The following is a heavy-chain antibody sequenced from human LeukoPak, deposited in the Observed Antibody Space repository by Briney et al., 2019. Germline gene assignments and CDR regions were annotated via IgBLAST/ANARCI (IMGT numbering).Heavy chain of an antibody. J-gene: IGHJ5*02. CDR2: IYHSGST. Sequence: SETLSLTCAVSGYSISSGYYWGWIRHPPGKGLEWIGSIYHSGSTYYNPSLKSRVTISVDTSKNQFSLKLSSVTAADTAVYYCTRDRGSEVTWGQGTLVTVSS. CDR1: GYSISSGYY. V-gene: IGHV4-38-2*02. CDR3: TRDRGSEVT.